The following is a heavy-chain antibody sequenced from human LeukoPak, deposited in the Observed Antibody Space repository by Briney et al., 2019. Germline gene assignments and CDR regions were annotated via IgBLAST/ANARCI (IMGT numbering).Heavy chain of an antibody. D-gene: IGHD6-13*01. Sequence: PGGSLRLSCAPSGFTFSTYAMTWVRQAPGKGLEWVSAISGSGGTTYYADSVKGRFTISRDNSKNTLYLQMNSLRAEDTAVYYCAKVWQQLEVGSFDYWGQGTLVTVSS. CDR3: AKVWQQLEVGSFDY. CDR2: ISGSGGTT. J-gene: IGHJ4*02. V-gene: IGHV3-23*01. CDR1: GFTFSTYA.